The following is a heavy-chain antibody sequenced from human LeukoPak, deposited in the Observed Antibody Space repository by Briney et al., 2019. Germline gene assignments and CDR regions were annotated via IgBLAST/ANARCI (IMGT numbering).Heavy chain of an antibody. CDR1: GGTFSSYG. Sequence: SVKLSCKASGGTFSSYGISWVRQAPGQGLEWMGGIIPIFGTANYAQKFQGRVTITADESTSTAYMELSSLRSEDTAVYYCQILAREMENLLHYWGQATLVTVSS. D-gene: IGHD5-24*01. J-gene: IGHJ4*01. CDR3: QILAREMENLLHY. V-gene: IGHV1-69*13. CDR2: IIPIFGTA.